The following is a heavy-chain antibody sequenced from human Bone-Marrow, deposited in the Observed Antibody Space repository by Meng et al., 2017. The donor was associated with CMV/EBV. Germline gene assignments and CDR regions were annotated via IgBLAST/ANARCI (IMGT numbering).Heavy chain of an antibody. CDR3: ARGKGYCGNTRCTYDGFDI. CDR2: IIPIIGIG. D-gene: IGHD2-2*01. J-gene: IGHJ3*02. CDR1: GGTFSNYA. Sequence: SVKVSCKTSGGTFSNYAITWVRQAPGQGLEWMGGIIPIIGIGSDAQKFQGRVTITADKSTSTAYMKLSSLRSDDTAVYYCARGKGYCGNTRCTYDGFDIWGQGTMVTVSS. V-gene: IGHV1-69*10.